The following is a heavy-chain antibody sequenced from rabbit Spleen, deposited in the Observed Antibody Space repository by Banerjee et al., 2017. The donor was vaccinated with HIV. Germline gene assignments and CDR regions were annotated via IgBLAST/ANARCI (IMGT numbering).Heavy chain of an antibody. CDR1: GFSFSSSYW. Sequence: QEQLEESGGGLVQPEGSLTLTCTASGFSFSSSYWICWVRQAPGKGLEWIACIHAAEGGSTYYARWAKGRFTISKSSSTTGTLQMTSLTAADTATYFCARGDANYNYLDLWGPGTLVTVS. J-gene: IGHJ4*01. V-gene: IGHV1S45*01. CDR2: IHAAEGGST. CDR3: ARGDANYNYLDL. D-gene: IGHD1-1*01.